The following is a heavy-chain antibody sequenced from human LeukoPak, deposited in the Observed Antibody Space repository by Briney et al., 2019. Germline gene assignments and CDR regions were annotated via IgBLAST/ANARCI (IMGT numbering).Heavy chain of an antibody. V-gene: IGHV1-18*01. J-gene: IGHJ4*02. CDR2: ISAYNGST. Sequence: GASVKVCCEASGYTFTSYGISWVRQAPGQGREWMGWISAYNGSTNYAQKLQGRVTMTTDTSTSTAYMELRSLRSDDTAVYYCARDDVRPYGSGSSANDYWGQGTLVTVSS. CDR3: ARDDVRPYGSGSSANDY. CDR1: GYTFTSYG. D-gene: IGHD3-10*01.